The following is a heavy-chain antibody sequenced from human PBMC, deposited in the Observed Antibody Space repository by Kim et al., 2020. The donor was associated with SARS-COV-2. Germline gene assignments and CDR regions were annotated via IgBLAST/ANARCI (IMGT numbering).Heavy chain of an antibody. D-gene: IGHD4-17*01. V-gene: IGHV3-11*05. CDR3: ARVTVYGDPDNWFDP. Sequence: GGSLRLSCAASGFTFSDYYMSWIRQAPGKGLEWVSYISSSSSYTNYADSVKGRFTISRDNAKNTLYLQMNSLRAEDTAVYYCARVTVYGDPDNWFDPWGQGTRVTVSP. CDR1: GFTFSDYY. J-gene: IGHJ5*02. CDR2: ISSSSSYT.